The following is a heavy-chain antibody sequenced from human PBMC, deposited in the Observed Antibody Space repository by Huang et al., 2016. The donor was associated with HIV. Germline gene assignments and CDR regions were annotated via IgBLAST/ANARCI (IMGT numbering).Heavy chain of an antibody. CDR3: TKDQLLWFGEYSGFDY. V-gene: IGHV3-23*01. Sequence: VSAISGSGGSTYYADSVKGRVTISRDNSKNTLYLQINSLRAEDTAVYYCTKDQLLWFGEYSGFDYWGHGTVVTVSS. D-gene: IGHD3-10*01. J-gene: IGHJ4*01. CDR2: ISGSGGST.